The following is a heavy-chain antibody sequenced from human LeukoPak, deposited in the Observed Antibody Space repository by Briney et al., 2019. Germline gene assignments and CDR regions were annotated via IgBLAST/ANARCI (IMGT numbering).Heavy chain of an antibody. V-gene: IGHV3-23*01. Sequence: GGSLRLSCAASGFSFSSFAMTWVRQAPGEGLEWVSGILDTGGATYYADSVKGRFTISRDNSKHTLFLQMNSLRAEDTAVYYCAKFNGHPTTNYYMDVWGEGTTVTVSS. CDR2: ILDTGGAT. CDR1: GFSFSSFA. D-gene: IGHD3-10*01. CDR3: AKFNGHPTTNYYMDV. J-gene: IGHJ6*04.